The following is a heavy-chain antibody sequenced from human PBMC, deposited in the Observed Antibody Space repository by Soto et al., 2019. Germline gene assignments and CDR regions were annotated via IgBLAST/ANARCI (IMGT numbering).Heavy chain of an antibody. D-gene: IGHD6-19*01. CDR3: ARDGGVVVAVDAFDA. J-gene: IGHJ3*01. V-gene: IGHV3-20*04. CDR1: GFTFDDHG. Sequence: EVQLVESGGGVVRPGGSLRLSCAASGFTFDDHGMTWVHQAPGKGLEWVSGITWNGATTGYADSVKGRFTISRDNAKNSLYLQINSLRVEDTALYYCARDGGVVVAVDAFDAWGQGTMVTVSS. CDR2: ITWNGATT.